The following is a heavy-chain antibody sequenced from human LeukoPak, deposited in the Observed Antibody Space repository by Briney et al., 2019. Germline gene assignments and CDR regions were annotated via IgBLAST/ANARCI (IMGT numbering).Heavy chain of an antibody. CDR2: ISYDGSNK. D-gene: IGHD6-13*01. Sequence: GRSLRLSCAASGFTLSSYAMHWVRQAPGKGLEWVAVISYDGSNKYYAGSVKGRFTISRDNSKNTLYLQMNSLRAEDTAVYYCARDEGIAAAGTDYWGQGTLVTVSS. V-gene: IGHV3-30-3*01. CDR1: GFTLSSYA. CDR3: ARDEGIAAAGTDY. J-gene: IGHJ4*02.